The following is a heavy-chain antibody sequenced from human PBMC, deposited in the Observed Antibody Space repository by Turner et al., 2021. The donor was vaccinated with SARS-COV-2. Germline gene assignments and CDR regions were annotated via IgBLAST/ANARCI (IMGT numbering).Heavy chain of an antibody. D-gene: IGHD3-22*01. CDR2: VYSGGST. Sequence: EVQLVESGGGLVQPGGSLSPSCPASGFTVSSNYMRWVRQAPGEGLVWFSLVYSGGSTFYADSVKGRFTITRDNTKNTLYLQINSLRAEDTAVYYCARDLVVACGMDVWGQGTTVTVSS. CDR1: GFTVSSNY. CDR3: ARDLVVACGMDV. V-gene: IGHV3-66*01. J-gene: IGHJ6*02.